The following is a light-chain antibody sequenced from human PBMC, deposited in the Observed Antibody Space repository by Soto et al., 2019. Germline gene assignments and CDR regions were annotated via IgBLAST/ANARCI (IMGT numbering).Light chain of an antibody. Sequence: DIQMTQSPSSLSASVGDRVTISCRASQNISNYLAWYLQKPGEAPKFLTYATSTLQSGVPSRFNGSGSGTEFSLTISSLEPDDFATYYCLQYNNYLWTFGQGTKVDIK. V-gene: IGKV1-16*01. CDR3: LQYNNYLWT. J-gene: IGKJ1*01. CDR2: ATS. CDR1: QNISNY.